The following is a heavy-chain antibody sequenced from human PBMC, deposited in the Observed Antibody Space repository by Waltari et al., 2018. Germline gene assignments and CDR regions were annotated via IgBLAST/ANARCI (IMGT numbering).Heavy chain of an antibody. CDR2: IEYSGST. CDR1: GGSISSGGYY. V-gene: IGHV4-31*03. J-gene: IGHJ4*02. Sequence: QVQLQESGPGLVKPSQTLSLTCTVSGGSISSGGYYWSWIRQHPGKGLAWIGYIEYSGSTDYIPSRNRRVTISVDTSKTQFSLKLSSVTAADTAVYYCASIAAAGIPTLFDYWGQGTLVTVSS. CDR3: ASIAAAGIPTLFDY. D-gene: IGHD6-13*01.